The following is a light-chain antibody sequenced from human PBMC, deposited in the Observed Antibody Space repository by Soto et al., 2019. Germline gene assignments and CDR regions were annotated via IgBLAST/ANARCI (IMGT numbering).Light chain of an antibody. CDR1: QSVSSN. Sequence: EIVMTQSPATLSVSPGERATLSCRASQSVSSNLAWYQQKPGQAPRLLIYGASTRATGIPARFSGSGSGTEFTLTISSLQSEDFAVYYCQHYNDSSPTITFGPGTRLEIK. CDR3: QHYNDSSPTIT. V-gene: IGKV3-15*01. CDR2: GAS. J-gene: IGKJ5*01.